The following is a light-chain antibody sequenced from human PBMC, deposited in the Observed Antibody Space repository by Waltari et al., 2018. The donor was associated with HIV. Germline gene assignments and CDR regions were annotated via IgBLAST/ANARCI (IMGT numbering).Light chain of an antibody. CDR3: QQYGKWPHN. V-gene: IGKV3-15*01. Sequence: IVMTQSPATLSVSPGESATISCRASENVIINLAWYQQKPGQPPRLLLFGASTRATDIPARFSGSGSGTEFTLTINSLQPEDSAIYYCQQYGKWPHNFGGGTKVEVK. CDR2: GAS. J-gene: IGKJ4*01. CDR1: ENVIIN.